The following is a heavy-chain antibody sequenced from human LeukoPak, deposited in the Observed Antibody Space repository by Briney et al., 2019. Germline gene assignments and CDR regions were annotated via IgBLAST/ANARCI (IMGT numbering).Heavy chain of an antibody. V-gene: IGHV3-21*01. CDR2: ISSSSSYI. J-gene: IGHJ5*02. D-gene: IGHD3-10*01. CDR1: GFTFSSYS. Sequence: PGGSLRLSCAASGFTFSSYSMNWVRQAPGKGLEWVSSISSSSSYIYYADSVKGRFTISRDNAKNSLYLQMNSLRAEDTAVYYCARVAYYYGSGSFNWFDPWGQGTLVTVSS. CDR3: ARVAYYYGSGSFNWFDP.